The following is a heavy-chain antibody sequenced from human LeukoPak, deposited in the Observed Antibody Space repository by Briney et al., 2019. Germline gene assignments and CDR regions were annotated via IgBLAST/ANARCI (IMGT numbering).Heavy chain of an antibody. D-gene: IGHD4-17*01. CDR1: GYTFTSYA. V-gene: IGHV1-2*02. CDR2: INANSGGT. CDR3: ARTGRLRFTGGFDI. Sequence: ASVKLSCKASGYTFTSYAMHWVRQAPGQGLEWMGWINANSGGTNYAQKFQGRVTMTRDTSISTAYMELSRLRSDDTAVYYCARTGRLRFTGGFDIWGQGTMVTVSS. J-gene: IGHJ3*02.